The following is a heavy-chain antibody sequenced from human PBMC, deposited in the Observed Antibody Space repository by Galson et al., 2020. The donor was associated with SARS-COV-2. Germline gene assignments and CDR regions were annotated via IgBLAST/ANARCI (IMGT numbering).Heavy chain of an antibody. D-gene: IGHD3-22*01. Sequence: GGSLRLSCAASGFTFSSYSMNWVRQAPGKGLEWVSSISSSSSYIYYADSVKGRFTISRDNAKNSLYLQMNSLRAEDTAVYYCARDDVYYYDSSEYMEVWGKGTTVTVSS. CDR1: GFTFSSYS. CDR3: ARDDVYYYDSSEYMEV. CDR2: ISSSSSYI. J-gene: IGHJ6*03. V-gene: IGHV3-21*01.